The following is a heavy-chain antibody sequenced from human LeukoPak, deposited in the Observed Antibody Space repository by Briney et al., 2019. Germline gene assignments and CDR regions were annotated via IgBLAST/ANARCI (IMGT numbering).Heavy chain of an antibody. Sequence: GGSLRLSCAASGFTFSSYWMSWVRQAPGKGLEWVANIKQDGSEKYYVDSVKGRFTISRDNAKNSLYLQMNSLRAEDTAVYYCARELVRAHNWFDPWGQGTLVTVSS. CDR2: IKQDGSEK. V-gene: IGHV3-7*01. D-gene: IGHD3-10*01. J-gene: IGHJ5*02. CDR3: ARELVRAHNWFDP. CDR1: GFTFSSYW.